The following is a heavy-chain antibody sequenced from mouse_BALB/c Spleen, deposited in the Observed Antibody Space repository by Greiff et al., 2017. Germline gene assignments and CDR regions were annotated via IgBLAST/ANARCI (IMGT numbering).Heavy chain of an antibody. CDR2: INPYNDGT. J-gene: IGHJ4*01. CDR3: ARTYGNPYYAMDY. D-gene: IGHD2-1*01. Sequence: EVQLQQSGPELVKPGASVKMSCKASGYTFTSYVMHWVKQKPGQGLEWIGYINPYNDGTKYNEKFKGKATLTSAKSSSTAYMELSSLTSEDSAVYYCARTYGNPYYAMDYWGQGTSVTVSS. CDR1: GYTFTSYV. V-gene: IGHV1-14*01.